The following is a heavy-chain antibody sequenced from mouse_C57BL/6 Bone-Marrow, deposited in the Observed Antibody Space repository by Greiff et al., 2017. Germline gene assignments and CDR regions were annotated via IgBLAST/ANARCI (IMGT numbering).Heavy chain of an antibody. J-gene: IGHJ4*01. Sequence: VQLKQPGAELVRPGSSVKLSCKASGYTFTSYWLDWVKQRPGQGLEWIGNIYPSDSVTHYNQKLKDKATLTVDKSSSTAYMQLSSLTSEDSAVYYCSRHGYAMDYWGQGTSVTVSS. CDR1: GYTFTSYW. CDR2: IYPSDSVT. CDR3: SRHGYAMDY. V-gene: IGHV1-61*01.